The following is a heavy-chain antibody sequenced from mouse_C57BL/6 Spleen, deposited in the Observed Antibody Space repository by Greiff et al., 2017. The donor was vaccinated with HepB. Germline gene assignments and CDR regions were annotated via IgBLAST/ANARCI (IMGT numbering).Heavy chain of an antibody. V-gene: IGHV1-15*01. D-gene: IGHD1-1*01. CDR1: GYTFTDYE. CDR3: TTRATGARFDY. J-gene: IGHJ2*01. Sequence: VQLQQSGAELVRPGASVTLSCKASGYTFTDYEMHWVKQTPVHGLEWIGAIDPETGGTAYNQTFKGKAILTADKSSSTAYMALRSLTSEDSAVYYCTTRATGARFDYWGQGTTLTVSS. CDR2: IDPETGGT.